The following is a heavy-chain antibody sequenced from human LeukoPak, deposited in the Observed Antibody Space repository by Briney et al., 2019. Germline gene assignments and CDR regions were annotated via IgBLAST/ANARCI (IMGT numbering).Heavy chain of an antibody. J-gene: IGHJ4*02. Sequence: ASVKVSCKASGYTFTSYGISWVRQAPGQGLEWMGWISAYNGNTNYAQKLQGRVTMTTATSTSTAYMELRSLRSDDTAVYYCARDWSLGYSYGTFDYWGQGTLVTVSS. V-gene: IGHV1-18*01. CDR1: GYTFTSYG. D-gene: IGHD5-18*01. CDR3: ARDWSLGYSYGTFDY. CDR2: ISAYNGNT.